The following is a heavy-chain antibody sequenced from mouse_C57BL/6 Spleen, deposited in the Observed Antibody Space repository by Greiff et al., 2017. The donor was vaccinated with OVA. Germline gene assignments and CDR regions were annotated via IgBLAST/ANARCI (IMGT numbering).Heavy chain of an antibody. CDR3: ARPPYDGYHYAMDY. CDR2: ISSGSSTI. Sequence: DVKLVESGGGLVKPGGSLKLSCAASGFTFSDYGMHWVRQAPEKGLEWVAYISSGSSTIYSADTVKGRFTISRDNAKNTRFLQMTSLRSEDTAMYYCARPPYDGYHYAMDYWGQGTSVTVSS. V-gene: IGHV5-17*01. CDR1: GFTFSDYG. J-gene: IGHJ4*01. D-gene: IGHD2-3*01.